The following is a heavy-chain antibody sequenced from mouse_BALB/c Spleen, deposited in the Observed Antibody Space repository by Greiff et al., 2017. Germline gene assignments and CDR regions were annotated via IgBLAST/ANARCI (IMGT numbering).Heavy chain of an antibody. V-gene: IGHV1-84*02. CDR3: ARVIYYYGSSYYAMDY. CDR2: IYPGSGNT. CDR1: GYTFTDYY. J-gene: IGHJ4*01. D-gene: IGHD1-1*01. Sequence: QVQLKESGPELVKPGASVKISCKASGYTFTDYYINWVKQKPGQGLEWIGWIYPGSGNTKYNEKFKGKATLTVDTSSSTAYMQLSSLTSEDTAVYFCARVIYYYGSSYYAMDYWGQGTSVTVSS.